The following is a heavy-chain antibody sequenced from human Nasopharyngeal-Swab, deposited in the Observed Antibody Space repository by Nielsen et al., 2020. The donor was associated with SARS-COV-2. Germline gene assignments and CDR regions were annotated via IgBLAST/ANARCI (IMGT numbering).Heavy chain of an antibody. CDR3: ARVYYDAFDI. J-gene: IGHJ3*02. CDR2: ISGDGSNT. CDR1: GFTLSSYW. V-gene: IGHV3-74*01. Sequence: GGSLRLSCAASGFTLSSYWMHWVRQAPGKGLVWVSRISGDGSNTFYADSVKGRFTISRHNSKNTLYLQMNSLRAEDTAVYYCARVYYDAFDIWGQGTMVTVSS. D-gene: IGHD2-8*01.